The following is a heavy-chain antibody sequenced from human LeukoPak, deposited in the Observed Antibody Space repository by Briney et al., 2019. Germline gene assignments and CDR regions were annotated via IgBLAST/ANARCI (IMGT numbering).Heavy chain of an antibody. CDR2: INHSGST. Sequence: SETLSLTCAVYGGSFSGYYWSWIRQPPGKGLEWIGEINHSGSTNYNPSLKSRVTISVDTSKNQFSLKLSSVTAADTAVYYCARGSIHYYDCSGYYYYWGQGTLVTVSS. CDR1: GGSFSGYY. V-gene: IGHV4-34*01. D-gene: IGHD3-22*01. J-gene: IGHJ4*02. CDR3: ARGSIHYYDCSGYYYY.